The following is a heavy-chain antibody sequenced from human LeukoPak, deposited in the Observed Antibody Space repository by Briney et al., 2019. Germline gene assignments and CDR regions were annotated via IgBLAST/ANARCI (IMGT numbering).Heavy chain of an antibody. Sequence: ASVKVSCKASGGTFSSYAISWVRQAPGQGLEWMGGIIPIFGTANYAQKFQGRVTITTDESTSTAYMELSSLRSEDTAVYYCARVRSRDGYNQFDYWGQGTLVTVSS. V-gene: IGHV1-69*05. CDR2: IIPIFGTA. CDR1: GGTFSSYA. J-gene: IGHJ4*02. CDR3: ARVRSRDGYNQFDY. D-gene: IGHD5-24*01.